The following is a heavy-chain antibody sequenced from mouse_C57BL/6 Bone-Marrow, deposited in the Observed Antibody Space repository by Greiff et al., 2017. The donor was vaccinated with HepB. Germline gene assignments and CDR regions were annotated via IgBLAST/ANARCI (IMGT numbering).Heavy chain of an antibody. CDR2: IWSGGST. CDR1: GFSLTSYG. Sequence: VKLMESGPGLVQPSQSLSITCTVSGFSLTSYGVHWVRQSPGKGLEWLGVIWSGGSTDYNAAFISRLSISKDNSKSQVFFKMNSLQADDTAIYYCARKGIYYDYDWDWYFDVWGTGTTVTVSS. D-gene: IGHD2-4*01. J-gene: IGHJ1*03. V-gene: IGHV2-2*01. CDR3: ARKGIYYDYDWDWYFDV.